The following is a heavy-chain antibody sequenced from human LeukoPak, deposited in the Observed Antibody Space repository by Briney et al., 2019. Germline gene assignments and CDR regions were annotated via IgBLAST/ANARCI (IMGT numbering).Heavy chain of an antibody. CDR1: GFTFRSYA. V-gene: IGHV3-30-3*01. CDR2: ISYDGSNK. Sequence: GGSLRLSCAASGFTFRSYAMHWVRQAPGKGLEWVAVISYDGSNKYYADSVKGRFTISRDNSKNTLYLQMNSLRAEDTAVYYCARGIWVAVAGFDYWGQGTLVTVSS. J-gene: IGHJ4*02. CDR3: ARGIWVAVAGFDY. D-gene: IGHD6-19*01.